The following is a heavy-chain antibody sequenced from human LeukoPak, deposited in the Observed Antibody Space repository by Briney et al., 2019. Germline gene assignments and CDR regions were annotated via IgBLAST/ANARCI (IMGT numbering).Heavy chain of an antibody. D-gene: IGHD6-19*01. CDR1: GYLPRELS. CDR2: FDAEYGDI. J-gene: IGHJ3*01. V-gene: IGHV1-24*01. CDR3: ATEDPSGLDVLLN. Sequence: ASVKVSCNISGYLPRELSMPWVRQAPGKGLEWIGGFDAEYGDIFYAQNLQARVTMTEDISKDTAYTELSDLRSDDTAVYYCATEDPSGLDVLLNWGQVTMVTVSS.